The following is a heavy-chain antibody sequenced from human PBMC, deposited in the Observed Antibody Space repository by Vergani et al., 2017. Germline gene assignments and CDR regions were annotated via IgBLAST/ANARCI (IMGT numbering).Heavy chain of an antibody. CDR1: GFTFSNAW. Sequence: VQLVESGGGLVKPGGSLRLSCAASGFTFSNAWMSWVRQAPGKGLEWIGEINHSGSTNYNPSLKSRVTISVDTSKNQFSLKLSSVTAADTAVYYCARGLSIQYSSASGIWGQGTMVTVSS. J-gene: IGHJ3*02. V-gene: IGHV4-4*02. D-gene: IGHD6-19*01. CDR3: ARGLSIQYSSASGI. CDR2: INHSGST.